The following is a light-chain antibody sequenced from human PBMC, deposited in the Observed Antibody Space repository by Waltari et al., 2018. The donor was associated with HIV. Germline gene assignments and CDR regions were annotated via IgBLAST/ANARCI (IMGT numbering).Light chain of an antibody. V-gene: IGLV7-43*01. CDR3: MLFFRSSYL. Sequence: QTVVTQEPSLTVAPGVTVPLTCVSVTGPVRSRPHANCFQQTPGQPPRPLFYSSDRRHSATPARFSASLVGDRATLTLSNVWPDDQADYFCMLFFRSSYLFGGGTRVTVL. J-gene: IGLJ2*01. CDR1: TGPVRSRPH. CDR2: SSD.